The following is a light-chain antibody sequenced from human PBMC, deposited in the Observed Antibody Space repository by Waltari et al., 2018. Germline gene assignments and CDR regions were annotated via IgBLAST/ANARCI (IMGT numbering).Light chain of an antibody. CDR3: CSYAASSVRV. CDR1: RTYDGSYTL. V-gene: IGLV2-23*01. CDR2: DGS. Sequence: HSALTHPPSVSGSPGPSLTLSRTGHRTYDGSYTLVSRYQHHPGKAPKLMIYDGSKRPSGLSNRFSGSKSGNTASLTISGLQAEDEADYYCCSYAASSVRVFGGGTKLTVL. J-gene: IGLJ3*02.